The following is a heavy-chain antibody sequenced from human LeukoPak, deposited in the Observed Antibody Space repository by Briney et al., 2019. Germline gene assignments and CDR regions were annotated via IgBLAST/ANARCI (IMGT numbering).Heavy chain of an antibody. CDR1: GGSISSSSDY. Sequence: SETLSLTCSVSGGSISSSSDYWGWIRQPPGKGLECIGRIYYSGSTYYNPSLKSRVTLSVDASKNQFSLTLRSVTAADTAVYYCARQGMSTSSGYFLFDFWGQGTLVTVSS. CDR3: ARQGMSTSSGYFLFDF. J-gene: IGHJ4*02. CDR2: IYYSGST. D-gene: IGHD6-19*01. V-gene: IGHV4-39*01.